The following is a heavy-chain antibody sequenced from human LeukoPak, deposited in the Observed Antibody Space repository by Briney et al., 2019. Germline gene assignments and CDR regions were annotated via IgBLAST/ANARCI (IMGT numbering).Heavy chain of an antibody. V-gene: IGHV3-23*01. CDR3: ARDKLPTAMFSYVY. Sequence: GGSLRLSCAASGFTVGSHAMTWVRQAPGKGLEWVSGITYSGDNTYYAGSVKGRFTISRDNSRNTLFLQMDSLRAEDTAVYYCARDKLPTAMFSYVYWGQGTLVTVSS. CDR2: ITYSGDNT. J-gene: IGHJ4*02. D-gene: IGHD2-2*01. CDR1: GFTVGSHA.